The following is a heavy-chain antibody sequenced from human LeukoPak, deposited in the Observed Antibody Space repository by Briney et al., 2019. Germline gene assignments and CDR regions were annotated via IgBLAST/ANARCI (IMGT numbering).Heavy chain of an antibody. J-gene: IGHJ4*02. Sequence: GGSLRLSCAASGFTFSTNGMHWVRQAPGKGPEWLSYISGDSSATVYRDPVKGRFTISRDNAKSSLYLQMSSLRDEDTAVYYCARDRTSFDYWGQGTLVTVSS. CDR3: ARDRTSFDY. D-gene: IGHD1-14*01. V-gene: IGHV3-48*02. CDR2: ISGDSSAT. CDR1: GFTFSTNG.